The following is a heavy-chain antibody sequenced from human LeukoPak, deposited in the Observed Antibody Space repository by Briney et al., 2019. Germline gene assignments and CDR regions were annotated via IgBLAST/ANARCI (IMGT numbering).Heavy chain of an antibody. V-gene: IGHV3-9*01. D-gene: IGHD6-19*01. CDR2: ISWNSGSI. CDR3: AKASQWLVRGYFDY. J-gene: IGHJ4*02. Sequence: GRSLRLSCAASGFTFDDYAMHWVRQAPGKGLEWVSGISWNSGSIGYADSVKGRFTISRDNAKNSLYLQMNSLRAEDTALYYCAKASQWLVRGYFDYWGQGTLVTVSS. CDR1: GFTFDDYA.